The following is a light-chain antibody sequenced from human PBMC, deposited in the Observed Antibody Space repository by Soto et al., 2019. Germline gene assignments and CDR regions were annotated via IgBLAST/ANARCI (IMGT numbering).Light chain of an antibody. Sequence: QSVLTQPASVSGSPGQSITISCAGTNSDIGAYNFVSWYQHHPGKVPKLLIYEVDKRPSGVPDRFSGSKSGNTASLTVSGLQAEDEADYYCTSYATGDTFPFGGGTKLTVL. J-gene: IGLJ2*01. CDR1: NSDIGAYNF. CDR3: TSYATGDTFP. CDR2: EVD. V-gene: IGLV2-8*01.